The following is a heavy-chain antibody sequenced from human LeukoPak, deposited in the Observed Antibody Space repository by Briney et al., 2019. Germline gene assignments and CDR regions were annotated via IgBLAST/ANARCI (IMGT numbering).Heavy chain of an antibody. CDR2: INPSGGST. D-gene: IGHD3-10*01. CDR1: GYTFTSYY. V-gene: IGHV1-46*01. J-gene: IGHJ3*02. CDR3: ARDRLVRGRYLGDVDAFDI. Sequence: ASVKVSCKASGYTFTSYYMHWVRQAPGQGLEWMGIINPSGGSTSYAQKFQGRVTMTRDTSTSTVYMELSSLRSGDTAVYYCARDRLVRGRYLGDVDAFDIWGQGTMVTVSS.